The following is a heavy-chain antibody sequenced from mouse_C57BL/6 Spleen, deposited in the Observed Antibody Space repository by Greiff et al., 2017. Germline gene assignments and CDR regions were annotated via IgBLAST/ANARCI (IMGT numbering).Heavy chain of an antibody. D-gene: IGHD2-14*01. CDR1: GFTFSDYG. CDR2: ISSGSSTI. V-gene: IGHV5-17*01. CDR3: ARDPIGYAMDY. J-gene: IGHJ4*01. Sequence: EVMLVASGGGLVKPGGSLKLSCAASGFTFSDYGMHWVRQAPEKGLEWVAYISSGSSTIYYADTVKGRFTISRDNAKNTLCLQMTSLRSEDTAMYYCARDPIGYAMDYWGQGTSVTVSS.